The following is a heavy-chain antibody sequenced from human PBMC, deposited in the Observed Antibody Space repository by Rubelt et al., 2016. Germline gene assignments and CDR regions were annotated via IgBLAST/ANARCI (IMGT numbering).Heavy chain of an antibody. CDR2: IYHSGST. D-gene: IGHD1-20*01. CDR3: ATYNWNDQEDYYYYGMDV. J-gene: IGHJ6*02. Sequence: QVQLQESGPGLVKPSVTLSLTCAVSGGSISSNNWWSWVRQPPGKGLEWIGEIYHSGSTNYNPSSRVGVTISVDKSKNKFSLTLSSVTAADTAVYYCATYNWNDQEDYYYYGMDVWGQGTTVTVSS. V-gene: IGHV4-4*02. CDR1: GGSISSNNW.